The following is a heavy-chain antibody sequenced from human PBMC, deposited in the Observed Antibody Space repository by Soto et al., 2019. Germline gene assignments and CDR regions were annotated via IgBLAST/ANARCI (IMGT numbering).Heavy chain of an antibody. Sequence: SETLSLTCAVSGGSISSSNYYWGWIRQPPGKGLEWIGSIYYSGSTYYNPSLKSRVTISVDTSKNQFSLKLSSVTAADTAVYYCATQEVGGSYVYTFDPWGQGTLVTVSS. D-gene: IGHD1-26*01. CDR3: ATQEVGGSYVYTFDP. CDR2: IYYSGST. J-gene: IGHJ5*02. V-gene: IGHV4-39*01. CDR1: GGSISSSNYY.